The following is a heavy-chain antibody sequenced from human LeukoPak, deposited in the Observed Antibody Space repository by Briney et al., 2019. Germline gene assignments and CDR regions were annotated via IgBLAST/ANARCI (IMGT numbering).Heavy chain of an antibody. Sequence: SETLSLTCTVSGGSISTSGFYWSWIRQLPGKGLEWIAYIYYTGSTYYNPSLKSRVTISVDTSNNQFSLKLSSVTAADTAVYYCARDTLSGGTLNWGQGTLVTVSS. CDR2: IYYTGST. CDR3: ARDTLSGGTLN. CDR1: GGSISTSGFY. D-gene: IGHD2-15*01. J-gene: IGHJ4*02. V-gene: IGHV4-31*03.